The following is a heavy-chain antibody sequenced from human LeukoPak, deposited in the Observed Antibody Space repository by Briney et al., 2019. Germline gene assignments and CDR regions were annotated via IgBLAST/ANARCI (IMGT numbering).Heavy chain of an antibody. CDR2: IYYSGSA. D-gene: IGHD4-11*01. J-gene: IGHJ6*03. Sequence: PSETLSLTCTVSGGSISSGTYFWGWVRQPPGKGLEWIGSIYYSGSASYNPSLKSRVTISVDTSKNQFSLNLSSVTAADTAVYYCARQYSNYYYYFYMDVWGEGATVTVSS. CDR3: ARQYSNYYYYFYMDV. V-gene: IGHV4-39*01. CDR1: GGSISSGTYF.